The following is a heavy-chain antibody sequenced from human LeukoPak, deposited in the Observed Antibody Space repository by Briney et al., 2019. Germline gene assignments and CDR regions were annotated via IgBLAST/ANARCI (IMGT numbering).Heavy chain of an antibody. CDR1: GGTFSSYA. J-gene: IGHJ5*02. CDR3: ARDHKQLNRYSSWEDWFDP. V-gene: IGHV1-69*13. CDR2: IIPIFGTA. Sequence: GASVKVSCKASGGTFSSYAISWVRQAPGQGLEWMGGIIPIFGTANYAQKFQGRVTITADESTSTAYMELSSLRSEDTAVYYCARDHKQLNRYSSWEDWFDPWGQGTLVTVSS. D-gene: IGHD6-13*01.